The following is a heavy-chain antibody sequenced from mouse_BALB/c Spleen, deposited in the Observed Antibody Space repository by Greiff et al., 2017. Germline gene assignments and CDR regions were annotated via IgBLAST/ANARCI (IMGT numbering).Heavy chain of an antibody. Sequence: VQLVESGPGLVAPSQSLSIICTVSGFSLTSYGVSWVRQPPGKGLEWLGVIWGDGSTNYHSALISRLSISKDNSMTQVFLKLNSLQTDGTATYYGAEKGPGGNYEGCAMDDGGEGTSVTGSS. D-gene: IGHD2-1*01. V-gene: IGHV2-3*01. CDR2: IWGDGST. CDR3: AEKGPGGNYEGCAMDD. J-gene: IGHJ4*01. CDR1: GFSLTSYG.